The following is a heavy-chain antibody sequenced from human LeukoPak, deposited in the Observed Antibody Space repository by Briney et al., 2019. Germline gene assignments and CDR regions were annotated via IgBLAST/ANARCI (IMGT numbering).Heavy chain of an antibody. D-gene: IGHD4-17*01. V-gene: IGHV4-59*01. CDR3: ARAPVYGDFFFDY. CDR1: GASINNY. Sequence: SETLSLTCTVSGASINNYWSWIRQPPGKGLEWIGYLYYSGSTNYNPSLKSRVAMSVDTSKKQISLKLRSVTAADTAIYYCARAPVYGDFFFDYWGQGTLVTVSS. J-gene: IGHJ4*02. CDR2: LYYSGST.